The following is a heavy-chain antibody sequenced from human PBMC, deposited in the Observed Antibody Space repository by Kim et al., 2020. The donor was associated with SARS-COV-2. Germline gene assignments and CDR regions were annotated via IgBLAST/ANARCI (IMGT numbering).Heavy chain of an antibody. CDR3: ARDVDTAMGVSSYYYYYGMDV. CDR2: ISSSSSYI. J-gene: IGHJ6*02. V-gene: IGHV3-21*01. Sequence: GGSLRLSCAASGFTFSSYSMNWVRQAPGKGLEWVSSISSSSSYIYYADSVKGRFTISRDNAKNSLYLQMNSLRAEDTAVYYCARDVDTAMGVSSYYYYYGMDVWGQGTTVTVSS. D-gene: IGHD5-18*01. CDR1: GFTFSSYS.